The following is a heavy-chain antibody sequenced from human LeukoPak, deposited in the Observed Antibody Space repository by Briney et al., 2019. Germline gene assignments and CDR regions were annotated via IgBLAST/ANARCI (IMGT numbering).Heavy chain of an antibody. D-gene: IGHD4-23*01. CDR3: ARVGGPTSDY. Sequence: SETLSLTCAIYGGSFSGYYWSWIRQPPGKGLEWIGKINHSGSTNYNPSLKSRVTISVDTSKNQVSLKLSSVTAADTAVYYCARVGGPTSDYWGQGTLVTVSS. CDR1: GGSFSGYY. CDR2: INHSGST. V-gene: IGHV4-34*01. J-gene: IGHJ4*02.